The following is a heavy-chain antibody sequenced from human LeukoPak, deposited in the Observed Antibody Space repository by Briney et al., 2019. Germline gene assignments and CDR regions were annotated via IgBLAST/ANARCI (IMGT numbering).Heavy chain of an antibody. Sequence: SETLSLTCAVSGGSISGRYWSWLRQPPGKGLEWIANWRYDGSPNYTPSLESRATISLDTSKNQFSLRLTSVTAADTAVYYCVVTQKWLAFDYWGQGILVTVSS. CDR1: GGSISGRY. V-gene: IGHV4-59*08. CDR3: VVTQKWLAFDY. D-gene: IGHD6-19*01. J-gene: IGHJ4*02. CDR2: WRYDGSP.